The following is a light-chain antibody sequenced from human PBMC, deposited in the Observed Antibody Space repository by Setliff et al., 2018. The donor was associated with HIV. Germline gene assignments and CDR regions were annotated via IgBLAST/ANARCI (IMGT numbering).Light chain of an antibody. J-gene: IGLJ1*01. Sequence: QSVLTQPASVSGSTGPSIAISCTGTSNDIGGFDYVSWYQQHPGKAPKLVIYDVIKRPAGVSDRFSASKAGNTASLTISGLQAEDDADYYCSSFTITTAPAGSVFGTGTKVTGL. V-gene: IGLV2-14*03. CDR1: SNDIGGFDY. CDR2: DVI. CDR3: SSFTITTAPAGSV.